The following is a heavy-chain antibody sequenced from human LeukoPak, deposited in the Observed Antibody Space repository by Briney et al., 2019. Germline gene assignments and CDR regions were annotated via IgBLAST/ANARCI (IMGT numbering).Heavy chain of an antibody. J-gene: IGHJ3*02. CDR2: IIPILGIA. V-gene: IGHV1-69*04. D-gene: IGHD4/OR15-4a*01. CDR1: GGTFSSYA. Sequence: GASVKVSCKASGGTFSSYAISWVRQAPGQGLGWMGRIIPILGIANYAQKFQGRVTITADKSTSTAYMELSSLRSEDTAVYYCARVKLTDAFDIWGQGTMVTVSS. CDR3: ARVKLTDAFDI.